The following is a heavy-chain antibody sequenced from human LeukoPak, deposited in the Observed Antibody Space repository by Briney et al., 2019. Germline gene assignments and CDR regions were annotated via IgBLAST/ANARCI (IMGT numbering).Heavy chain of an antibody. Sequence: PSETLSLTCSVSGDSISGFYWNWIRQSPEKGLEWIAVTHYSGTTNCNPSLKSRVTISIDTSRQQFFLKLSSVTAADTAVYYCVLAPNSNWFDFWGQGTRVTVSS. CDR1: GDSISGFY. D-gene: IGHD2-8*01. J-gene: IGHJ5*01. CDR3: VLAPNSNWFDF. V-gene: IGHV4-59*12. CDR2: THYSGTT.